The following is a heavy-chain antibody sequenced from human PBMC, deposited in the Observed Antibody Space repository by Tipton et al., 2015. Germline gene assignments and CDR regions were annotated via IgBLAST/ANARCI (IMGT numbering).Heavy chain of an antibody. Sequence: TLSLTCTVSGGSVSSARYYWSWIRQPPGKGLEWIGSINYSGSTTYNPSLKSRVTISVDTSKNQFSLKLISVTAADTAVYYCARDPDAFDIWGQGTMVTVSS. V-gene: IGHV4-61*01. CDR3: ARDPDAFDI. CDR1: GGSVSSARYY. CDR2: INYSGST. J-gene: IGHJ3*02.